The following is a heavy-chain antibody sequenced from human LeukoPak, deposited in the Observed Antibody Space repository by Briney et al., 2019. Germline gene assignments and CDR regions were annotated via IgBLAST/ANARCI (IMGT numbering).Heavy chain of an antibody. D-gene: IGHD2-15*01. CDR3: ARDDSVGLLLFY. V-gene: IGHV1-8*01. J-gene: IGHJ4*02. Sequence: ASVKVSCKASGYTFTSYDINWVRQATGQGLEWMGWMNPNSGNTGYAQKFQGRVTMTRNTSISTAYMELSSLRSEDTAVYYCARDDSVGLLLFYWGQGTLVTVSS. CDR2: MNPNSGNT. CDR1: GYTFTSYD.